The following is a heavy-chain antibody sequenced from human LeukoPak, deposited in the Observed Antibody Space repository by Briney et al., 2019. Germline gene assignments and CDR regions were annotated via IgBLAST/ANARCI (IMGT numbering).Heavy chain of an antibody. D-gene: IGHD2-2*01. CDR2: ISAYNGNT. CDR1: GYTFTSYG. J-gene: IGHJ4*02. CDR3: ARGGGLRYCSSTSCSIQNPFDY. V-gene: IGHV1-18*01. Sequence: ASVKVSCKASGYTFTSYGISWVRQAPGQGREGIGWISAYNGNTNYAQKLQGRVTMTTDTSTSTAYMELRTLRSDDTAVYYCARGGGLRYCSSTSCSIQNPFDYWGQGTLVTVSS.